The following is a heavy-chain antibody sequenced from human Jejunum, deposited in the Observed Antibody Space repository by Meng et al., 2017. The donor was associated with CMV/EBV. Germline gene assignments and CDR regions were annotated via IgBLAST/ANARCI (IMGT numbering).Heavy chain of an antibody. D-gene: IGHD4-17*01. CDR3: VRVNYGFDF. CDR1: GFTFGAYY. V-gene: IGHV3-11*01. CDR2: ITGNGDAI. J-gene: IGHJ4*01. Sequence: SCAACGFTFGAYYMAWVRQAPGKGLEWVSYITGNGDAINYADSVKGRFTISSNPSKSSLYLQLNSLRAEDTAVYYCVRVNYGFDFWGHGTLVTVSS.